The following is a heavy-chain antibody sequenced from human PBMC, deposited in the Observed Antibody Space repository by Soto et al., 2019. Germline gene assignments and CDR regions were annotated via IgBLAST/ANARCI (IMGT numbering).Heavy chain of an antibody. Sequence: GGSLRLSCAASGFTFSSFAMSWVRQAPGKGLDWVSAISGSGGSTYSADSVKGRFTISRDNSKNTLYLQMSSLRAEDTAVYYCARGFSAGKGSPPDFCGQGSLVTVSS. V-gene: IGHV3-23*01. CDR2: ISGSGGST. D-gene: IGHD6-13*01. J-gene: IGHJ4*02. CDR3: ARGFSAGKGSPPDF. CDR1: GFTFSSFA.